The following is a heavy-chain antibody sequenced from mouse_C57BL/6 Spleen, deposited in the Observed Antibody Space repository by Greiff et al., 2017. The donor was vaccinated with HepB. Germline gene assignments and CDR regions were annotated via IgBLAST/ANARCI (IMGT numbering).Heavy chain of an antibody. D-gene: IGHD2-4*01. CDR3: ARDWDYDGFAY. CDR1: GFTFSSYA. CDR2: ISDGGSYT. V-gene: IGHV5-4*01. J-gene: IGHJ3*01. Sequence: EVQLQQSGGGLVKPGGSLKLSCAASGFTFSSYAMSWVRQTPEKRLEWVATISDGGSYTYYPDNVKGRSTISRDNAKNNLYLQMSHLKSEDTAMYYCARDWDYDGFAYWGQGTLVTVSA.